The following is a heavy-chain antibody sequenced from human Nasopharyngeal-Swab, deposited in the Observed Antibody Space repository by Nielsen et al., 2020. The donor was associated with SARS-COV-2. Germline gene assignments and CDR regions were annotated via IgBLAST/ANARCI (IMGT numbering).Heavy chain of an antibody. Sequence: GESLKISCAGSAFTFSHYAMSWVRQAPGKGLEWVCAISGSDDNTYYADSVKGRFTISRDNPKNTLYLQMNSLRAEDTAVYYCAKPHLRYYDWLLFDYWGQGTLVTVSS. CDR2: ISGSDDNT. J-gene: IGHJ4*02. D-gene: IGHD3-9*01. V-gene: IGHV3-23*01. CDR1: AFTFSHYA. CDR3: AKPHLRYYDWLLFDY.